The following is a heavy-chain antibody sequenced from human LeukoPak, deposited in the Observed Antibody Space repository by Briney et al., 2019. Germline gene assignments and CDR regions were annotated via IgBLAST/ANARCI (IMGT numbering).Heavy chain of an antibody. CDR2: IKQDGSEK. V-gene: IGHV3-7*01. CDR3: ARENIVLMVYAIGAFDI. D-gene: IGHD2-8*01. Sequence: GGSLRLSCAASGFTFSSYWMSWVRQAPGKGLEWVANIKQDGSEKYYVDSVKGRFTISRDNAKNSLYLQMNSLRAEDTAVYYCARENIVLMVYAIGAFDIWGQGKMVTVSS. J-gene: IGHJ3*02. CDR1: GFTFSSYW.